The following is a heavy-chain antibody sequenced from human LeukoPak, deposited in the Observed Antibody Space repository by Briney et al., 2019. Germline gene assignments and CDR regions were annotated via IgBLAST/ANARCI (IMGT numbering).Heavy chain of an antibody. D-gene: IGHD2-2*01. V-gene: IGHV3-23*01. CDR3: AKRFCSATRCFHFDY. CDR2: ISASGDNT. J-gene: IGHJ4*02. Sequence: PGGSLRLSCAAYGLTFAGYDMGWVRQAPGKGLEWVSTISASGDNTYYAGSVKGRFTISRDNSKNTLYLQMDSLRAEDTAVYYCAKRFCSATRCFHFDYWGQGTLVTVSS. CDR1: GLTFAGYD.